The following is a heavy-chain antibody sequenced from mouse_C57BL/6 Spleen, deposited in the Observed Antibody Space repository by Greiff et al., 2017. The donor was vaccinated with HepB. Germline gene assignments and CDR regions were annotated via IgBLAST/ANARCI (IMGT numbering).Heavy chain of an antibody. CDR2: INPNNGGT. CDR1: GYTFTDYN. V-gene: IGHV1-22*01. J-gene: IGHJ4*01. CDR3: ARLIYYRYYYAMDY. D-gene: IGHD2-14*01. Sequence: VQLKESGPELVKPGASVKMSCKASGYTFTDYNMHWVKQSHGKSLEWIGYINPNNGGTSYNQKFKGKATLTVNKSSSTAYMELRSLTSEDSAVYYCARLIYYRYYYAMDYWGQGTSVTVSS.